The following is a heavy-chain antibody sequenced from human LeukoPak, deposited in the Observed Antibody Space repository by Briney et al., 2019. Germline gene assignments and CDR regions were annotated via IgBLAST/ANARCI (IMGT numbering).Heavy chain of an antibody. J-gene: IGHJ6*03. Sequence: GGSLRLSCAASGFTFSTYEMNWVRQAPGKGLEWVSYISTSASTIYYADSVKGRFTISRDNAKNSMHLQMNNLRAEDSAIYYCAREYGDYAQHSYYLDVWGKRTTVTLSS. CDR2: ISTSASTI. V-gene: IGHV3-48*03. CDR1: GFTFSTYE. CDR3: AREYGDYAQHSYYLDV. D-gene: IGHD4-17*01.